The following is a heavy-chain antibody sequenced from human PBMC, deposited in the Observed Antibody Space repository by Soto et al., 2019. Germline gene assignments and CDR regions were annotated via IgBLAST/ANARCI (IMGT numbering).Heavy chain of an antibody. J-gene: IGHJ4*02. D-gene: IGHD3-10*01. CDR2: IYYSGST. CDR3: ARHSLQGSGSYWSSFGY. V-gene: IGHV4-39*01. CDR1: GGSISSSSYY. Sequence: SETLSLTCTVSGGSISSSSYYWGWIRQPPGKGLEWIGSIYYSGSTYYNPSLKSRVTISVGTSKNQFSLKLSSVTAADTAVYYCARHSLQGSGSYWSSFGYWGQGTLVTVSS.